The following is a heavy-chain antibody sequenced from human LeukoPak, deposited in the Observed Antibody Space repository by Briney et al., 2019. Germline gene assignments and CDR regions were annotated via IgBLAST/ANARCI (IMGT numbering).Heavy chain of an antibody. V-gene: IGHV3-48*03. CDR3: AGSREQWLVRFDP. J-gene: IGHJ5*02. D-gene: IGHD6-19*01. Sequence: PGGSLRLSCAASGFTFSSYEMNWVRQAPGKGLEWVSYISSSGSTIYYADSVKGRFTISRDNAKNSLYLQMNSLRDEDTAVYYCAGSREQWLVRFDPWGQGTLVTVSS. CDR1: GFTFSSYE. CDR2: ISSSGSTI.